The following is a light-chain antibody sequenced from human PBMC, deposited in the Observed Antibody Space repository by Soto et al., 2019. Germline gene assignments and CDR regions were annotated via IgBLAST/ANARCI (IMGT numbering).Light chain of an antibody. CDR3: QQYNKWPIT. J-gene: IGKJ5*01. CDR1: QSVGYT. CDR2: GAT. Sequence: LTQSPDTLSVSPGGRATLSCRASQSVGYTLAWYQQKPGQAPRLLIYGATTRAAGLPARFSGSGSGTEFTLTISSLQSEDFAVYYCQQYNKWPITFGQGTRLEI. V-gene: IGKV3-15*01.